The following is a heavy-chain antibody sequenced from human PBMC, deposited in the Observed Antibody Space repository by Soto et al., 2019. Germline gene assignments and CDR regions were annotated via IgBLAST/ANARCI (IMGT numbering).Heavy chain of an antibody. J-gene: IGHJ5*02. CDR1: GGSISSGGYS. V-gene: IGHV4-30-2*01. D-gene: IGHD3-9*01. CDR2: IYHSGST. Sequence: SETLSLTCAVSGGSISSGGYSWSWIRQPPGKGLEWIGYIYHSGSTYYNPSLKSRVTISVDRSKNQFSPKLSSVTAADTAVYYCARMYYDILTGYYPNWFDPWGQGTLVTVSS. CDR3: ARMYYDILTGYYPNWFDP.